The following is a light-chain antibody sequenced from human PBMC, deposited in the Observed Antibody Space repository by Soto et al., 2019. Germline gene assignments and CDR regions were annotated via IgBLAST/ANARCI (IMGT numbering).Light chain of an antibody. CDR1: QSVSSN. CDR3: QQYGSSPRV. Sequence: EIVMTQSPATLSVSPGERATLSCRASQSVSSNLAWYQQKPGQAPRLLIYGASSRATGIPDRFSGSGSGTDFTLTISRLEPEDFAVYYCQQYGSSPRVFGQGTKVDIK. V-gene: IGKV3-20*01. CDR2: GAS. J-gene: IGKJ1*01.